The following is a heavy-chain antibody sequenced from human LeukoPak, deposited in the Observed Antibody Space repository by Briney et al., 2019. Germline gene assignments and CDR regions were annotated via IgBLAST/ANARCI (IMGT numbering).Heavy chain of an antibody. J-gene: IGHJ4*02. CDR3: TRDTGCPGGTCYSFYDY. CDR1: GFTFSNYW. Sequence: GGSLRLSCATSGFTFSNYWMTWVRQAPGKGLEWVANIKQDGTEKYYVDSVKGRFTISRDNAENSLYLQMNSLRAEDTAVYYCTRDTGCPGGTCYSFYDYWGQGTLVTVSS. V-gene: IGHV3-7*01. CDR2: IKQDGTEK. D-gene: IGHD2-15*01.